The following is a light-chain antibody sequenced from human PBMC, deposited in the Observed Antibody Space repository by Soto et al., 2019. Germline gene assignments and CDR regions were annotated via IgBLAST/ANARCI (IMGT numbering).Light chain of an antibody. CDR2: AAS. CDR1: QGISNH. V-gene: IGKV1-27*01. J-gene: IGKJ1*01. Sequence: IRMTQSPSSLSASTRDRVTITCRASQGISNHLAWYQQKPGKVPKLLIYAASTLQSGVPSRFSGSGSGTDFTLTISSLQPEDVATYYCQKYNSYWWTFGQGTKVDI. CDR3: QKYNSYWWT.